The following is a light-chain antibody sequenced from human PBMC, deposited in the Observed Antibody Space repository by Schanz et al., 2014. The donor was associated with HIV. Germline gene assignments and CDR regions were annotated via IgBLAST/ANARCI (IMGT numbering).Light chain of an antibody. Sequence: QSALTQPASVSGSPGQSITVSCTGSNNDIGSYTYVAWYQQYPGKAPKLMIYDVSNRPSGVSNRFSGSKSGNTASLTISGLQAGDEADYYCNSYTSSNTRVFGGGTQLTVL. CDR3: NSYTSSNTRV. J-gene: IGLJ3*02. CDR1: NNDIGSYTY. CDR2: DVS. V-gene: IGLV2-14*03.